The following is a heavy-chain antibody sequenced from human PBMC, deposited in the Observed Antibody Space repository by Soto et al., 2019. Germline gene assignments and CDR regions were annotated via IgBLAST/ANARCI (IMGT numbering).Heavy chain of an antibody. Sequence: SVKVSCKASGFTFTSCAVQWVRQARGQRLEWIGWIVVGSGNTNYAQKFQERVTITRDMSTSTAYMELSSLRSEDTAAYYCAAGERIVVVPAAIDYYYYGMDVWGQGTTVTVSS. D-gene: IGHD2-2*01. CDR3: AAGERIVVVPAAIDYYYYGMDV. V-gene: IGHV1-58*01. CDR2: IVVGSGNT. CDR1: GFTFTSCA. J-gene: IGHJ6*02.